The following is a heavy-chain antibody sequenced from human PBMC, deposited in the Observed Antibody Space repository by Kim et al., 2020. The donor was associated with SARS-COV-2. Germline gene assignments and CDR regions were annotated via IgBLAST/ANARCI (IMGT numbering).Heavy chain of an antibody. V-gene: IGHV4-31*03. CDR2: IYYSGST. CDR1: GGSISSGGYY. D-gene: IGHD3-10*01. CDR3: ARVDSKWFGELLRWFDP. Sequence: SETPSLTCTVSGGSISSGGYYWSWIRQHPGKGLEWIGYIYYSGSTYYNPSLKSRVTISVDTSKNQFSLKLSSVTAADTAVYYCARVDSKWFGELLRWFDPWGQGTLVTVSS. J-gene: IGHJ5*02.